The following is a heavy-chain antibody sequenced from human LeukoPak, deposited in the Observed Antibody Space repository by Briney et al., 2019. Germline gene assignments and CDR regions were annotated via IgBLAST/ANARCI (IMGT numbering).Heavy chain of an antibody. J-gene: IGHJ4*02. V-gene: IGHV3-7*01. Sequence: GGSLRLSCAVSGFTLSNYWMSWVRQAPGKGLEWVANINQDGSEKYYVDSVKGRFTISRDNAKNSQYLQMNSLRAEDTAVYFCVSTMTFDYWGQGTLVTVSS. CDR2: INQDGSEK. CDR3: VSTMTFDY. D-gene: IGHD3-22*01. CDR1: GFTLSNYW.